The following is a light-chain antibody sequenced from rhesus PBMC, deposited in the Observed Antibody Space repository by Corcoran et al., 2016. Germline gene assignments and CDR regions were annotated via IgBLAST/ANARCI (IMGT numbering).Light chain of an antibody. CDR1: QSISSR. J-gene: IGKJ1*01. V-gene: IGKV1-22*01. Sequence: DIQMTQSPSSLSASVGDTVTITRRASQSISSRLAWYQQKQGKAPKVLIYKASSLQSGVPSMYSGGGSGTDFTLTSSSLQSEDVASYYCQQYSSSPPTFDHGTKVE. CDR2: KAS. CDR3: QQYSSSPPT.